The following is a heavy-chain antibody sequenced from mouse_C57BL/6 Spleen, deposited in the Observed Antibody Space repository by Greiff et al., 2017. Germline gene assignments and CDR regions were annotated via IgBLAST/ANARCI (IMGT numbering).Heavy chain of an antibody. CDR2: ISSGSSTI. CDR1: GFTFSDYG. J-gene: IGHJ4*01. V-gene: IGHV5-17*01. CDR3: ARRNDYDAMDY. Sequence: DVMLVEPGGGLVKPGGSLKLSCAASGFTFSDYGMHWVRQAPEQGLEWVAYISSGSSTIYYADTVKGRFTISRDNAKNTLFLQMTSLRSEDTAMYYCARRNDYDAMDYWGQGTSVTVSS.